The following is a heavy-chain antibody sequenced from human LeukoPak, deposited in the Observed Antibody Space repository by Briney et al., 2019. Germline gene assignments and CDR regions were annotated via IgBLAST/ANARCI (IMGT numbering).Heavy chain of an antibody. CDR3: ARGDILTGYYPEY. V-gene: IGHV3-33*01. Sequence: GGSLRLSCAASGFTFSRNGMHWVRQAPGEGLAWVALVWYDGSSQYYADSVKGRFTISRGNSKNTLYLQMNSLRAEDTAVYYCARGDILTGYYPEYWGQGTLVTVSS. CDR2: VWYDGSSQ. J-gene: IGHJ4*02. CDR1: GFTFSRNG. D-gene: IGHD3-9*01.